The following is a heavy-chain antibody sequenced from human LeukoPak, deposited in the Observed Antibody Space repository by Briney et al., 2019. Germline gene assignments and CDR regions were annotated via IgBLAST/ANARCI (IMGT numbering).Heavy chain of an antibody. CDR2: IIPILGIA. CDR3: ARDSPTMGTGAFDI. V-gene: IGHV1-69*04. CDR1: GGTFSSYA. D-gene: IGHD7-27*01. Sequence: ASVKVSCKASGGTFSSYAISWVRQAPGQGLEWMGRIIPILGIANYAQKFQGRVTITADKSTSTAYMELSSLRSEDTAVYYCARDSPTMGTGAFDIWGQGTMVTVSS. J-gene: IGHJ3*02.